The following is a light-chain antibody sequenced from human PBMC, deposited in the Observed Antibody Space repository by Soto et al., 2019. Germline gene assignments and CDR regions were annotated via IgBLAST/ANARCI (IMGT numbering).Light chain of an antibody. J-gene: IGKJ1*01. V-gene: IGKV1-5*03. CDR3: QHYNSYSEA. Sequence: DIQICLSPSTLSVWLQDIVTVTFLASLTICSWLAWYQQKPGKAPKLLIYKASTLKSGVPSRFSGSGSGTEFTLTISSLQPQDFATYYCQHYNSYSEAFGQGTKVDIK. CDR2: KAS. CDR1: LTICSW.